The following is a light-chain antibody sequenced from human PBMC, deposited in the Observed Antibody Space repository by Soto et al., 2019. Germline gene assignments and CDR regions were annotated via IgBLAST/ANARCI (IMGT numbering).Light chain of an antibody. CDR2: AAS. V-gene: IGKV1-39*01. Sequence: DIQMTQSPSTLSGSVGDRVTITCRASQTISSWLSCYQQKPGKAPNLLISAASTLQSGVPSRFSGSGSGTDFTLTITSLQPEDFATYYCQQSYNTPRTFGQGTKVDI. CDR3: QQSYNTPRT. CDR1: QTISSW. J-gene: IGKJ1*01.